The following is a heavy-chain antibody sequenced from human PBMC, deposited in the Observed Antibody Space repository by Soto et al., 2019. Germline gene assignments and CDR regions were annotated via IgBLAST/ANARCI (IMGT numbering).Heavy chain of an antibody. CDR2: IYNSGNT. V-gene: IGHV4-30-4*01. J-gene: IGHJ4*02. CDR1: GGSISSGDYY. Sequence: SETLSLTCTVSGGSISSGDYYWSWIRQTPGKGLEWIGYIYNSGNTYSNPSLKSRITFSVDTSKNQFSLKVNSVTAADTAVYYCASHIAVAAPFDYWGQGTLVTVSS. CDR3: ASHIAVAAPFDY. D-gene: IGHD6-19*01.